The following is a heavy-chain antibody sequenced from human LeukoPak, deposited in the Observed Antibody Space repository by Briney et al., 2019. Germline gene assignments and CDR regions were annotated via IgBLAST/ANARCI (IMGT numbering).Heavy chain of an antibody. V-gene: IGHV1-69*13. CDR2: IIPIFGTA. D-gene: IGHD3-10*01. J-gene: IGHJ6*03. CDR3: ARSGFGSGSYGYYYYYMDV. CDR1: GGTFSSYA. Sequence: GASVKVSFKASGGTFSSYAISWVRQAPGQGLEWMGGIIPIFGTANYAQKFQGRVTITADESTSTAYMELSSLRSEDTAVYYCARSGFGSGSYGYYYYYMDVWGKGTTVTISS.